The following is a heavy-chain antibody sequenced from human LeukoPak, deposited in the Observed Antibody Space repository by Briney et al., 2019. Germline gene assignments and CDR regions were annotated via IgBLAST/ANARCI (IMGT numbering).Heavy chain of an antibody. D-gene: IGHD3-22*01. CDR2: IRYDGSNK. J-gene: IGHJ4*02. CDR3: AKEGYYDSSGYYI. CDR1: GFTFSSYG. Sequence: GGSLRLSCAASGFTFSSYGMHWVRQAPCKGLEWVAFIRYDGSNKYYADSVKGRFTISRDNSKNTLYLQMNSLRAEDTAVYYCAKEGYYDSSGYYIWGQGTLVTVSS. V-gene: IGHV3-30*02.